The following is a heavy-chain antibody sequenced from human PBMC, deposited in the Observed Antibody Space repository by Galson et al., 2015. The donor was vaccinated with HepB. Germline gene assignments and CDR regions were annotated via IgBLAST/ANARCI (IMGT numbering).Heavy chain of an antibody. D-gene: IGHD4-17*01. Sequence: SLRLSCAASGFTFSSYSMNWVRQAPGKGLEWVSYISSSSSTIYYADSVKGRFTISRDDAKNSLYLQMNSLRAEDTAVYYCARVPGGNGDYRWFDPWGQGTLVTVSS. J-gene: IGHJ5*02. CDR3: ARVPGGNGDYRWFDP. CDR2: ISSSSSTI. CDR1: GFTFSSYS. V-gene: IGHV3-48*01.